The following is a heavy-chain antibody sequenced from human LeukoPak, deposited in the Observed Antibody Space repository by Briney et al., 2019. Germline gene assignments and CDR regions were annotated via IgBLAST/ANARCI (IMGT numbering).Heavy chain of an antibody. CDR3: AKEDGSRSSYGSGTFDY. CDR1: GFTFSNYA. Sequence: GRSLRLSCAASGFTFSNYALSWVRQPPGKVLGCVSPITGSGATPYYADSVKGPFAISRDRSKSPRHQRTDKRRAEKTAVYYCAKEDGSRSSYGSGTFDYWGHGTVVTVS. D-gene: IGHD3-10*01. J-gene: IGHJ4*01. V-gene: IGHV3-23*01. CDR2: ITGSGATP.